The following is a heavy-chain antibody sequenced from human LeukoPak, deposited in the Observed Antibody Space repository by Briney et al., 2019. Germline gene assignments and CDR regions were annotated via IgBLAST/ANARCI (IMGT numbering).Heavy chain of an antibody. Sequence: PGGSLRLSCAASGFTFSSYAMHWVRQAPGKGLEWVAVISYDGSNKYYADSVKGRFTISRDNSKNTLYLQMSSLRAEDTAVYYCALMWEGGELGYFDNWGQGTLVTVSS. CDR3: ALMWEGGELGYFDN. J-gene: IGHJ4*02. V-gene: IGHV3-30-3*01. CDR2: ISYDGSNK. D-gene: IGHD3-16*01. CDR1: GFTFSSYA.